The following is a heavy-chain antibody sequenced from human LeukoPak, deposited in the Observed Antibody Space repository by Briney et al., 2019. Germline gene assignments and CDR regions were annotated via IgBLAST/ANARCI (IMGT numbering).Heavy chain of an antibody. CDR3: ARDVGATTFRYYYMDV. J-gene: IGHJ6*03. CDR2: IYTSGST. Sequence: SETLSLTCTVSGGSISSGSYYWSWIRQPAGKGLEWIGRIYTSGSTNYNPSLKSRVTISVDTSKNQFSLKLSSVTAADTAVYYCARDVGATTFRYYYMDVWGKGTTVTISS. CDR1: GGSISSGSYY. D-gene: IGHD1-26*01. V-gene: IGHV4-61*02.